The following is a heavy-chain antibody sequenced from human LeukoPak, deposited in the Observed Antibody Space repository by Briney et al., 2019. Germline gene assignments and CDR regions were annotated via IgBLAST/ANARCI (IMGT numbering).Heavy chain of an antibody. Sequence: GGSLRLSCTASGFTFSSYGMHWVRQAPGKGLEWVAFIRYDGSHKFYADSVKGRFAVSRDSSKNTVYLQMNSLRAEDTAVYYCAKDSSSGWFGGDSEWGQGTLVTVST. CDR1: GFTFSSYG. J-gene: IGHJ4*02. CDR3: AKDSSSGWFGGDSE. CDR2: IRYDGSHK. V-gene: IGHV3-30*02. D-gene: IGHD3-10*01.